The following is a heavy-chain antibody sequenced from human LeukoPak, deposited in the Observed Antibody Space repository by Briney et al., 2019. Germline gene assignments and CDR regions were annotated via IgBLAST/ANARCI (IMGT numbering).Heavy chain of an antibody. CDR1: GHGFTGYH. D-gene: IGHD6-25*01. CDR3: VGEAAAGFAR. J-gene: IGHJ5*02. CDR2: MNTNDGGI. Sequence: ASVKVSCKASGHGFTGYHIHWVRQAPGQGLEWMAWMNTNDGGISHAQKIQGRVTVTKDTSINTAYMELTGLRSDDTAIYYCVGEAAAGFARWGQGSPVTVSS. V-gene: IGHV1-2*02.